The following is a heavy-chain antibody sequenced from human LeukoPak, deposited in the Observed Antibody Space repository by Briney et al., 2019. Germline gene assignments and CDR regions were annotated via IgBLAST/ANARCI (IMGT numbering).Heavy chain of an antibody. CDR1: GFTFSSYG. CDR2: ISYDGSNK. CDR3: AKDRTTVTHFDY. D-gene: IGHD4-17*01. J-gene: IGHJ4*02. Sequence: GGSLRLSCAASGFTFSSYGMHWVRQAPGKGLEGVAVISYDGSNKYYADSVKGRFTISRDNSKNTLYLQMNSLRAEDTAVYYCAKDRTTVTHFDYWGQGTLVTVSS. V-gene: IGHV3-30*18.